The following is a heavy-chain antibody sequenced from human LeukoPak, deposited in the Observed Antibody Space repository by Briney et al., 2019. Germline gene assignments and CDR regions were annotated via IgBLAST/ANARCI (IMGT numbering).Heavy chain of an antibody. CDR3: VRVQSESYARYGMDV. CDR2: MNPNSGHT. V-gene: IGHV1-8*01. Sequence: GASVKVSCKASGYLLISYDINWVRQATGQGLEWMGWMNPNSGHTGYAQKFQGRVTMTRDTSISTAYMELSSLRSEDTAVYYCVRVQSESYARYGMDVWGQGTTVTVSS. J-gene: IGHJ6*02. D-gene: IGHD1-26*01. CDR1: GYLLISYD.